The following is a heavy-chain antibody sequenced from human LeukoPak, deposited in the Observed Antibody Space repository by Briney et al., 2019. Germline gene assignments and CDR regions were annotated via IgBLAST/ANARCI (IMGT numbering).Heavy chain of an antibody. D-gene: IGHD3-22*01. J-gene: IGHJ5*02. CDR3: ARDNARSSDSSAHGWFDP. Sequence: SVKVSCKASGGTFSSYAISWVRQAPGQGLEWMGRIIPILGIANYAQKFQGRVTITADKSTSAAYMELSSLRSEDTAVYYCARDNARSSDSSAHGWFDPWGQGTLVTVSS. CDR1: GGTFSSYA. V-gene: IGHV1-69*04. CDR2: IIPILGIA.